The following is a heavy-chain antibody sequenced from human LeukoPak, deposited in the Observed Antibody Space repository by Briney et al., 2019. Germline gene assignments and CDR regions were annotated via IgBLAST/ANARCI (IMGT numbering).Heavy chain of an antibody. J-gene: IGHJ4*02. CDR1: SDSINTYY. CDR3: ATHLQQSPHFFDS. Sequence: SETLSLTCTVSSDSINTYYWSWIRQPPGKGLEWFGFMFYSGTTNPSPSLKTRVTISVDTSKNHFSLTLSSVTAADTAVYYCATHLQQSPHFFDSWGQGTLVTVSS. D-gene: IGHD6-13*01. V-gene: IGHV4-59*08. CDR2: MFYSGTT.